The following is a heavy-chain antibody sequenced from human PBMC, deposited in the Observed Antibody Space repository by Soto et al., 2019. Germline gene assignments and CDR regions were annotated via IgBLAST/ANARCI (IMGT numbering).Heavy chain of an antibody. CDR1: GFTFGDYA. Sequence: LRLSCTASGFTFGDYAMSWVRQAPGKGLEWVGFIRSKAYGGTTEYAASVKGRFTISRDDSKSIAYLQMNSLKTEDTAVYYCTSSRIAVAGTYYYYGMDVWGQGTTVTVSS. CDR3: TSSRIAVAGTYYYYGMDV. D-gene: IGHD6-19*01. V-gene: IGHV3-49*04. CDR2: IRSKAYGGTT. J-gene: IGHJ6*02.